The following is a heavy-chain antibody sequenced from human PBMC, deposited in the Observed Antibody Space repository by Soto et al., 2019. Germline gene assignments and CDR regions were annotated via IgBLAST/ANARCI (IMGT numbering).Heavy chain of an antibody. J-gene: IGHJ5*02. CDR2: VYNSGST. CDR1: GGSISTYY. Sequence: SETLSLTCTVSGGSISTYYWSWIRQPPGKGLEWIGYVYNSGSTKYNPSLKSRVTIWESTSKNQVSLRLTSVTAAGTAVYYCARDRQHTYGNCFDPWGQGTLVTV. V-gene: IGHV4-59*01. D-gene: IGHD4-17*01. CDR3: ARDRQHTYGNCFDP.